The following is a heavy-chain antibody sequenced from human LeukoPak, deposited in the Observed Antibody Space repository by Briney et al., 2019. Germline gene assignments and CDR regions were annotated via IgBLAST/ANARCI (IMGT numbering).Heavy chain of an antibody. J-gene: IGHJ3*02. Sequence: SCKASGYTFTGYYMHWVRQAPGKGLEWVAVISYDGSNKYYADSVKGRFTISRDNSKNTLYLQMNSLRAEDSAVYYCAAVGATYAFDIWGQGTMVTVSS. CDR2: ISYDGSNK. V-gene: IGHV3-30*03. D-gene: IGHD1-26*01. CDR1: GYTFTGYY. CDR3: AAVGATYAFDI.